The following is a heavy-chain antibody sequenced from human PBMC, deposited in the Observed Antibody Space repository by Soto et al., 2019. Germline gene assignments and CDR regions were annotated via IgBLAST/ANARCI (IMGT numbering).Heavy chain of an antibody. CDR1: GGSFSGYY. CDR2: INHSGST. CDR3: ARRTLTLRGLDY. D-gene: IGHD1-1*01. J-gene: IGHJ4*02. V-gene: IGHV4-34*01. Sequence: QVQLQQLGAGLLKPSETLSLTCAVYGGSFSGYYWSWIRQPPGKGLEWIGEINHSGSTNYNPSLKRRVTISVDTSTNQFSLKLSSVTAADTAVYYCARRTLTLRGLDYWGQGTLVTVSS.